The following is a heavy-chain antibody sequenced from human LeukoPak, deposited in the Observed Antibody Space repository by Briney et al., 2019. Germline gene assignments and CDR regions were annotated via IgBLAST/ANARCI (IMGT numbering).Heavy chain of an antibody. Sequence: GGSLRLSCAASGFTFSSYGMPWVRQAPGKGLEWVAVIWYDGSNKYYADSVKGRFTISRDNSKNTLYLQMNSLRAEDTAVYYCARDKYTGTYCGGDCYYYGMDVWGQGTTVTVSS. J-gene: IGHJ6*02. CDR3: ARDKYTGTYCGGDCYYYGMDV. CDR1: GFTFSSYG. CDR2: IWYDGSNK. V-gene: IGHV3-33*01. D-gene: IGHD2-21*01.